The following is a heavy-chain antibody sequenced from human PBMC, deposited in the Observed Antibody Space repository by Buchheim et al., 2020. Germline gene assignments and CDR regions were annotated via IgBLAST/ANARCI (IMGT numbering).Heavy chain of an antibody. Sequence: QVQLVESGGGVVQPGRSLRLSCAASGFTFSSYGMHWVRQAPGKGLEWVAVISYDGSNKYYADSVKGRFTISRDNSKNTLYLQMNRLRAEDTAVYYCAKGAEGTYYYDSSGYYCDYWGQGTL. CDR2: ISYDGSNK. CDR3: AKGAEGTYYYDSSGYYCDY. CDR1: GFTFSSYG. D-gene: IGHD3-22*01. J-gene: IGHJ4*02. V-gene: IGHV3-30*18.